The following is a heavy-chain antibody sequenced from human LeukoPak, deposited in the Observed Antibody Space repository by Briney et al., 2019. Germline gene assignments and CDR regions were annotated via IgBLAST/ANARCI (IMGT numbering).Heavy chain of an antibody. D-gene: IGHD4-17*01. CDR1: GFTFSSYA. CDR2: ISGSGGST. V-gene: IGHV3-23*01. CDR3: AKWYSVNYYYYMDV. J-gene: IGHJ6*03. Sequence: GGSLRLSCAASGFTFSSYAMSWVRQAPGKGLEWVSAISGSGGSTYYADSVKGRFTISRDNSKNTLYLQMNSLRAEDTAVYYCAKWYSVNYYYYMDVWGKGTTVTISS.